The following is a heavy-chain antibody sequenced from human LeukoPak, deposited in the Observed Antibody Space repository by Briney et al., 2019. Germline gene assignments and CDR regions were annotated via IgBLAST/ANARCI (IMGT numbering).Heavy chain of an antibody. V-gene: IGHV1-46*01. CDR2: INPSGGSR. CDR1: GYTFTSYY. D-gene: IGHD3-9*01. CDR3: ARVSLTGYSLFDY. Sequence: GASVKVSCKASGYTFTSYYMHWVRQAPGQGLEWMGIINPSGGSRSYAQKFQGRVTMTRDMSTSTVYMELSSLRSEDTAVYYCARVSLTGYSLFDYWGQGTLVTVSS. J-gene: IGHJ4*02.